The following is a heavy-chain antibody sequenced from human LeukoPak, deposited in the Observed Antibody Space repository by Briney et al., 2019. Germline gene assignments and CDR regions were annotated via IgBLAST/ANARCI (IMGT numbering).Heavy chain of an antibody. CDR3: ARVAKSGRSITMYYYYYMDV. J-gene: IGHJ6*03. V-gene: IGHV1-69*06. CDR1: GGTFSSYA. CDR2: IIPIFGTA. Sequence: SVKVSCKASGGTFSSYAISWVRQAPGQGLEWMGGIIPIFGTANYAQKFQGRVTITADKSTSTAYMELSSLRSDDTAVYYCARVAKSGRSITMYYYYYMDVWGKGTTVTISS. D-gene: IGHD3-10*01.